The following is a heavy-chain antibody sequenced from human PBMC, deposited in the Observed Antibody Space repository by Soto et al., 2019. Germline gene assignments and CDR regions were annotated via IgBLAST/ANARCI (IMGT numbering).Heavy chain of an antibody. J-gene: IGHJ4*02. CDR3: ARLGAFYQALDS. Sequence: QVQLQELGPGLVKPSETLSLRCSVSGASLSPNYWSWIRQPPGKGLEWIGYIYYAGTTTYNPSLKSRLTISLNTSKNEVSLELTSVTAADTAVYYCARLGAFYQALDSWGQGTLVTVSS. V-gene: IGHV4-59*08. CDR1: GASLSPNY. D-gene: IGHD2-2*01. CDR2: IYYAGTT.